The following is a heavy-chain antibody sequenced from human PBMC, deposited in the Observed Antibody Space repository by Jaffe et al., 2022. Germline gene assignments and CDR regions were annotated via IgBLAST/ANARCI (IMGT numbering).Heavy chain of an antibody. J-gene: IGHJ6*03. CDR1: GGTFSSYA. D-gene: IGHD2-21*01. Sequence: QVQLVQSGAEVKKPGSSVKVSCKASGGTFSSYAISWVRQAPGQGLEWMGGIIPIFGTANYAQKFQGRVTITADESTSTAYMELSSLRSEDTAVYYCARAYCGGDCYTPPYRYYYYYYMDVWGKGTTVTVSS. CDR3: ARAYCGGDCYTPPYRYYYYYYMDV. V-gene: IGHV1-69*01. CDR2: IIPIFGTA.